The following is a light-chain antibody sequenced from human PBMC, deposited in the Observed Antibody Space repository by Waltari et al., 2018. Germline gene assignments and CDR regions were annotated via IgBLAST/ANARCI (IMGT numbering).Light chain of an antibody. V-gene: IGKV4-1*01. CDR1: QSILYSSNNKNY. J-gene: IGKJ4*01. CDR2: WAS. Sequence: DIVMTQSPDSLAVSLGERATINCKSTQSILYSSNNKNYLAWYQQKPGQSPKLLLYWASTRGSGVPDRFSGSGSGTDFTLTISSLQTEDVAVYYCQQYYSTPFTFGGGTKVEIK. CDR3: QQYYSTPFT.